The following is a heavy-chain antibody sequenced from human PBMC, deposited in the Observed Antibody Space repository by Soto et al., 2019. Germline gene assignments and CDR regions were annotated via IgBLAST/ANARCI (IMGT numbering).Heavy chain of an antibody. CDR3: ARDLIEYYYDSSGYLLDY. Sequence: ASVKVSCKASGYTFTSYYMHWVRQAPGQGLEWMGIINPSGGSTSYAQKFQGRVTMTRDTSTSTVYMELSSLRSEDTAVYYCARDLIEYYYDSSGYLLDYWGQGTLVTVSS. D-gene: IGHD3-22*01. J-gene: IGHJ4*02. CDR1: GYTFTSYY. CDR2: INPSGGST. V-gene: IGHV1-46*01.